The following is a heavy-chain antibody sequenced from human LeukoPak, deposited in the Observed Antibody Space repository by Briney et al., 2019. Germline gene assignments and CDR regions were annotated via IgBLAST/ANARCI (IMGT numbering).Heavy chain of an antibody. J-gene: IGHJ4*02. CDR1: GGSFSGYY. D-gene: IGHD3-9*01. V-gene: IGHV4-34*01. CDR3: ARSTNYDILTGYYLNFDY. Sequence: SETLSLTCAVYGGSFSGYYWSWLRQPPGKGLEWIGEINHSGSTNYNPSLKSRVTISGDTSKNQFSLKLSSVTAADTAVYYCARSTNYDILTGYYLNFDYWGQGTLVTVSS. CDR2: INHSGST.